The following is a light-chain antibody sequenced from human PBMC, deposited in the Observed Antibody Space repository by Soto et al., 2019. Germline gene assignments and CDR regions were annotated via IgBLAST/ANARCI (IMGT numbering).Light chain of an antibody. V-gene: IGKV1-39*01. CDR3: QQTYRTSYT. Sequence: DIQMTQSPSSLSASVGDRVTISCRASQSIVSYLNWYQQKPGKAPKVLIYAASSLHSGVPSRFSGSGSGTDFTLTISSLQPEDFATYYCQQTYRTSYTFGQGTRLEIK. J-gene: IGKJ2*01. CDR1: QSIVSY. CDR2: AAS.